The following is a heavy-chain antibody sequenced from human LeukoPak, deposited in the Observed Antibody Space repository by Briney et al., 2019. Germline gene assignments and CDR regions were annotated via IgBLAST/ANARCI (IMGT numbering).Heavy chain of an antibody. Sequence: GASVKVSCKASGYTFTSYYMHWVRQAPGQGLEWMGIINPSGGSTSYAQKFQGRVTMTRDTSTSTVYMELSSLRSEDTAVYCCARSAAAGANSYYFDYWGQGTLVTVSS. V-gene: IGHV1-46*01. CDR1: GYTFTSYY. CDR2: INPSGGST. J-gene: IGHJ4*02. D-gene: IGHD6-13*01. CDR3: ARSAAAGANSYYFDY.